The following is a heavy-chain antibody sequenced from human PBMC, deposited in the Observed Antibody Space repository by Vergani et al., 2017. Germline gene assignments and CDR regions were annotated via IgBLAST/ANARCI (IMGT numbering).Heavy chain of an antibody. D-gene: IGHD3-10*01. V-gene: IGHV3-30-3*01. J-gene: IGHJ4*02. CDR2: ISYDGSNK. CDR1: GFTFSSYA. Sequence: QVQLVESGGGVVQPGRSLRLSCAASGFTFSSYAMHWVRQAPGKGLEWVAVISYDGSNKYYADSVKGRFTSSRDNSKNTLYLQMNSLRAEETAVYYCARVGYYGAGSYYRAPYDYWGQGTLVTVSS. CDR3: ARVGYYGAGSYYRAPYDY.